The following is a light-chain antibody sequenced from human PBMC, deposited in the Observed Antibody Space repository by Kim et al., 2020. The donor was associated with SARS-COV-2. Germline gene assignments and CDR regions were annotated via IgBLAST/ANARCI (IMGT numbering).Light chain of an antibody. Sequence: AWGQTVRITCKGDSLISYYASWYQQKPGQAPVLVIYGKNNRPSGIPDRFSGSSSGNTASLTITGAQAEDEADYYCNSRDSSGNHLVFGTGTKVTVL. V-gene: IGLV3-19*01. CDR2: GKN. CDR1: SLISYY. CDR3: NSRDSSGNHLV. J-gene: IGLJ1*01.